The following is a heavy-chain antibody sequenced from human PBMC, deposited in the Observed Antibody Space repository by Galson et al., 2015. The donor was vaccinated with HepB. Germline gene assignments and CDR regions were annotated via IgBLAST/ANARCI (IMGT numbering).Heavy chain of an antibody. D-gene: IGHD3-3*01. J-gene: IGHJ4*02. CDR3: TTSDFWSGYSLDY. CDR1: GFTFSNAW. CDR2: IKSKTDGGTT. V-gene: IGHV3-15*07. Sequence: LRLSCAASGFTFSNAWMNWVRQAPGKGLEWVGRIKSKTDGGTTDYAAPVKGRFTISRDDSENTLYLQMNSLKTEDTAVCYCTTSDFWSGYSLDYWGQGTLVTVSA.